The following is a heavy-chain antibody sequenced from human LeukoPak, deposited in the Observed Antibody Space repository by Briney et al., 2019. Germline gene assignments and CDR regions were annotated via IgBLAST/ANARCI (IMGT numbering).Heavy chain of an antibody. Sequence: ASGKVSCKASGYTFTGYYIHWVRQAPGQGLEWMGSINPNIGGTSYAQKFQGRVTMARDTSISTAYMELSRLTSDDTAVYYCARDPRGSYYADYWGQGTLVTVSS. CDR2: INPNIGGT. D-gene: IGHD1-26*01. CDR1: GYTFTGYY. J-gene: IGHJ4*01. V-gene: IGHV1-2*02. CDR3: ARDPRGSYYADY.